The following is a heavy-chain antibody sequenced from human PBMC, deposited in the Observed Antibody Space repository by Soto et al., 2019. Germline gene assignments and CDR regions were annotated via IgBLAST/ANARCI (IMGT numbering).Heavy chain of an antibody. CDR3: AREYAFSSDY. D-gene: IGHD2-2*01. CDR1: GGSMRSYY. Sequence: PSETLSLTCSVSGGSMRSYYWSLIRQPPGKGLEWIGYIHDSGITDYNPSLKSRATISIDTFRNQISLNLHSVTAADTAVYYCAREYAFSSDYWGQGTVVTVSS. J-gene: IGHJ4*02. CDR2: IHDSGIT. V-gene: IGHV4-59*01.